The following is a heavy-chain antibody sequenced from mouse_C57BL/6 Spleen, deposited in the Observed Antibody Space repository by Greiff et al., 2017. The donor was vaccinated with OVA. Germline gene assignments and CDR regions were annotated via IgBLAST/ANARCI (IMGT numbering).Heavy chain of an antibody. CDR2: ISSGGDYI. CDR3: TRDNGLRAWFAY. J-gene: IGHJ3*01. V-gene: IGHV5-9-1*02. D-gene: IGHD2-4*01. Sequence: DVLLVESGDGLVKPGGSLKLSCAASGFTFSSYAMSWVRQTPEKRLEWVAYISSGGDYIYYADTVKGRFPISRDKARNTLNLQMSSLKSKDTALYYCTRDNGLRAWFAYWGQGTLVTVSA. CDR1: GFTFSSYA.